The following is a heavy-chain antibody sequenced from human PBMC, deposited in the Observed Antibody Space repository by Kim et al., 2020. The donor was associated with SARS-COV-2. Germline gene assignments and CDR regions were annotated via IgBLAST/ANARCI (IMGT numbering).Heavy chain of an antibody. Sequence: SVKVSCKASGGTFSSYAISWVRQAPGQGLEWMGGIIPIFGTANYAQKFQGRVTITADESTSTAYMELSSLRSEDTAVYYCAFSGYSYGVNIYYYYYYGMDVWGQGTTVTVSS. D-gene: IGHD5-18*01. CDR1: GGTFSSYA. CDR3: AFSGYSYGVNIYYYYYYGMDV. CDR2: IIPIFGTA. V-gene: IGHV1-69*13. J-gene: IGHJ6*02.